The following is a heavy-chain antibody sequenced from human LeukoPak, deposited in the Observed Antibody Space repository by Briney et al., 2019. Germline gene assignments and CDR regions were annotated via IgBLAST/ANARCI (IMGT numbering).Heavy chain of an antibody. D-gene: IGHD6-13*01. CDR1: GGSISSGDYY. V-gene: IGHV4-30-4*01. J-gene: IGHJ6*02. Sequence: SETLSLTCTVSGGSISSGDYYWSWIRQPPGKGLEWIGYIYYSGSTYYNPSLKSRVTISVDTSKNQFSLKLSSVTAADTAVYYCARAGYSSNWYQSYYYYGMDVWGQGTTVTVSS. CDR3: ARAGYSSNWYQSYYYYGMDV. CDR2: IYYSGST.